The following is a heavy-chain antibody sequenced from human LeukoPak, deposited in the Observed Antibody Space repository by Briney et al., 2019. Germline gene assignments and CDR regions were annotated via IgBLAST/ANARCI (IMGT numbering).Heavy chain of an antibody. CDR3: ATLYGDYVASDN. J-gene: IGHJ4*02. CDR2: INPNSGGT. D-gene: IGHD4-17*01. Sequence: ASVKVSCKASGYTFTRYYIHWVRQAPGQRLEWMGWINPNSGGTNYGQKFQGRVTMTRDTSISTAYMDLSRLTSDDTAVYYCATLYGDYVASDNWGQATLVTVSS. CDR1: GYTFTRYY. V-gene: IGHV1-2*02.